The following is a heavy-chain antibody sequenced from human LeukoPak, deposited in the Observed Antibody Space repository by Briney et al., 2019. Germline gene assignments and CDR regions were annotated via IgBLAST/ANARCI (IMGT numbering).Heavy chain of an antibody. Sequence: PGGSLRLSCAASGFTFSGSAMHWVRQACGKGLEWVGRIRSKANSYTTAYAAPVKGRFTISRDDSKNTAYLQMNSLKTEDTAVYYCTQAAARTVDYWGQGTLVTVSS. CDR1: GFTFSGSA. J-gene: IGHJ4*02. V-gene: IGHV3-73*01. D-gene: IGHD6-13*01. CDR3: TQAAARTVDY. CDR2: IRSKANSYTT.